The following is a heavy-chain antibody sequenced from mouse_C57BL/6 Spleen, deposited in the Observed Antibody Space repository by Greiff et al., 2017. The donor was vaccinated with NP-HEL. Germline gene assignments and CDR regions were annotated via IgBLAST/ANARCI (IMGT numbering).Heavy chain of an antibody. CDR2: IWSGGST. D-gene: IGHD2-3*01. CDR3: ARAEALYADYAMDY. J-gene: IGHJ4*01. CDR1: GFSLTSYG. V-gene: IGHV2-2*01. Sequence: VHLVESGPGLVQPSQSLSITCTVSGFSLTSYGVHWVRQSPGKGLEWLGVIWSGGSTDYNAAFISRLSISKDNSKSQVFFKMNSLQADDTAIYYCARAEALYADYAMDYWGQGTSVTVSS.